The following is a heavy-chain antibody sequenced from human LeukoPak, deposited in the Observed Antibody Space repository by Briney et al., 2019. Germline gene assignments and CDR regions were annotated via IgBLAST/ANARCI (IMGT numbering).Heavy chain of an antibody. V-gene: IGHV1-58*01. CDR2: IVVGSGNT. CDR1: GFTFTSSA. J-gene: IGHJ6*02. CDR3: AADGTAAPGLYYYGMDV. Sequence: SVKVSCKASGFTFTSSAVQWVRQARGQRLEWIGWIVVGSGNTNYAQKFQERVTITRDMSTNTVYMELSSLRSEDTAVYYCAADGTAAPGLYYYGMDVWGQGTMVIVSS. D-gene: IGHD6-13*01.